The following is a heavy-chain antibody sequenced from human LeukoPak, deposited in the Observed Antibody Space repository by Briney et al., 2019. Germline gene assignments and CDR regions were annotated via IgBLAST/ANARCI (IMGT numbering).Heavy chain of an antibody. CDR3: ASQPRSVYYAILTGYYNY. D-gene: IGHD3-9*01. Sequence: PSETLSLTCAVSGGSISSSTYYWGWIRQPPGKGLELIGSLYYTGSTYYNPSLKSRVTISVDTSKNQFSLKLTSVTAADTAVYYCASQPRSVYYAILTGYYNYWGQGTLVTVSS. V-gene: IGHV4-39*01. CDR1: GGSISSSTYY. J-gene: IGHJ4*02. CDR2: LYYTGST.